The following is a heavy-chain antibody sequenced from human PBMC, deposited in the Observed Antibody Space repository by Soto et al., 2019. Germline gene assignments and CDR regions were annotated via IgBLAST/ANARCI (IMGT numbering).Heavy chain of an antibody. J-gene: IGHJ4*02. D-gene: IGHD6-19*01. CDR2: IYYSGST. CDR1: GGSISSYY. CDR3: ARDADSSGWYWFDY. Sequence: PSETLSLTCTVSGGSISSYYWSWIRQPPGKGLEWIGYIYYSGSTNYNPSLKSRVTISVDTSKNQFSLKLSSATAADTAVYYCARDADSSGWYWFDYWGQGTLVTVSS. V-gene: IGHV4-59*01.